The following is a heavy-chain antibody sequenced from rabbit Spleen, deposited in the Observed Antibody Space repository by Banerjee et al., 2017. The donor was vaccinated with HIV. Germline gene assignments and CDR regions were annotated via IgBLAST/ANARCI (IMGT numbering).Heavy chain of an antibody. J-gene: IGHJ4*01. D-gene: IGHD1-1*01. Sequence: QEQLVESGGGLVKPEGSLKLSCTASGFSFSKKNLICWVRQAPGKGLEWIACIDAGGSGGAYYANWAKGRFSISKTSSTTVTLQMTSLTAADTATYFCARDDDGGGWYLFDLWGPGTLVTVS. CDR1: GFSFSKKNL. CDR2: IDAGGSGGA. CDR3: ARDDDGGGWYLFDL. V-gene: IGHV1S45*01.